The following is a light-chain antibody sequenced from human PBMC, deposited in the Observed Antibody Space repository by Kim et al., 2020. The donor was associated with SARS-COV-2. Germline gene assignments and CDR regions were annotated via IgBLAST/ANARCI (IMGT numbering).Light chain of an antibody. V-gene: IGKV1-5*03. J-gene: IGKJ2*01. CDR1: QSINGW. Sequence: DIQMTQYPSTLSASVGDRVTITCRASQSINGWLAWYQQKPGKAPNLLISKASNLESGVPSRFSGSGSGTEFTLTISGLQPDDFATYYCQLYDSDSPFTFVQGTKLEI. CDR3: QLYDSDSPFT. CDR2: KAS.